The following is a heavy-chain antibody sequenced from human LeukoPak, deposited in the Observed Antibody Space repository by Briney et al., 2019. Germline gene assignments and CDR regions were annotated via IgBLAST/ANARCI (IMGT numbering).Heavy chain of an antibody. D-gene: IGHD4-17*01. J-gene: IGHJ4*02. CDR1: LYTFTSDG. CDR2: ISAYNGNT. CDR3: AREAATVKTAPYYFDY. V-gene: IGHV1-18*01. Sequence: ASVKDSCMASLYTFTSDGISWVRPAPGPGREWMGWISAYNGNTNYAQKLQGRVTLTTDTSTSTAYMELRSLRSDDTAVYYCAREAATVKTAPYYFDYWGQGTLVTVSS.